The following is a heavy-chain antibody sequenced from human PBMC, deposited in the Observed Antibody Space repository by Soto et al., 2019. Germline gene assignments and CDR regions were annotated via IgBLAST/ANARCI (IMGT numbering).Heavy chain of an antibody. V-gene: IGHV1-2*02. Sequence: QVQLVQSGAEVKKPGASVKVSCKASGYTFTGYYMHWVRQAPGQGLEWMGWINPNSGGTNYAQKFQGRVTMTRDTSISTAYMELSRLRSDDTAVYYCARDWLLWFGELELDYWGQGTLVTDSS. CDR2: INPNSGGT. CDR1: GYTFTGYY. CDR3: ARDWLLWFGELELDY. J-gene: IGHJ4*02. D-gene: IGHD3-10*01.